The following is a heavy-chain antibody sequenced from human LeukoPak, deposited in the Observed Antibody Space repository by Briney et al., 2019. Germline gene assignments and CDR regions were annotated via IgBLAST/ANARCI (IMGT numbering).Heavy chain of an antibody. J-gene: IGHJ3*02. CDR1: GGSISSYY. Sequence: SETLSLTCTVSGGSISSYYWSWIRQPPGKGLEWIGYIYYSGSTNYNPSLKSRVTIPVDTSKNQFSLKLSSVTAADTAVYYCARERIVGATTRGSAFDIWGQGTMVTVSS. CDR2: IYYSGST. D-gene: IGHD1-26*01. CDR3: ARERIVGATTRGSAFDI. V-gene: IGHV4-59*01.